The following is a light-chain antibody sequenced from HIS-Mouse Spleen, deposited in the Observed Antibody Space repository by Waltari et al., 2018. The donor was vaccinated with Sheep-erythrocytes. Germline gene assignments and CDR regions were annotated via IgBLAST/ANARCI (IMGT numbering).Light chain of an antibody. J-gene: IGLJ2*01. Sequence: QSALTQPRSVSGSPGLSVTISCTGTSSDGGGYNHVSWYQQHPGKAPKLMIYEVSNRPSGFPDRFSGSKSGNTASLTISGLQAEDEADYYCSLYTSSSTLVFGGGTKLTVL. V-gene: IGLV2-18*01. CDR2: EVS. CDR3: SLYTSSSTLV. CDR1: SSDGGGYNH.